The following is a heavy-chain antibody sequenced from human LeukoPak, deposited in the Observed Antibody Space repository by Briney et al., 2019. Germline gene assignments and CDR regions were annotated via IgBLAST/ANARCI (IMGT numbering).Heavy chain of an antibody. D-gene: IGHD3-10*01. CDR1: GYTLTTYD. J-gene: IGHJ4*02. V-gene: IGHV1-8*01. CDR2: MNPNSGNT. Sequence: WASVKVSCKASGYTLTTYDINWVRQATGQGLEWMGWMNPNSGNTGYAQKFQGRVTMTRNTSMSTAYMELNSLRSEDTAVYYCARANYYGSGKKDLDYWGQGTLVTVSS. CDR3: ARANYYGSGKKDLDY.